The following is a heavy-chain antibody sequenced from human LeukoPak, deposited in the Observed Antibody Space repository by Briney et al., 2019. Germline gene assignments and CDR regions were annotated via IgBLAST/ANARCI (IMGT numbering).Heavy chain of an antibody. CDR2: IKKDGSEK. Sequence: GGSLRLSCVASGFTFSTYWMSWLRQAPGKGLEWVANIKKDGSEKYYVDSVKGRFTISRDNAKNSLYLQMNSLRAEDTAVYYCAMGPYAEEAFDIWGQGTMVTVSS. J-gene: IGHJ3*02. V-gene: IGHV3-7*01. CDR3: AMGPYAEEAFDI. CDR1: GFTFSTYW. D-gene: IGHD4-17*01.